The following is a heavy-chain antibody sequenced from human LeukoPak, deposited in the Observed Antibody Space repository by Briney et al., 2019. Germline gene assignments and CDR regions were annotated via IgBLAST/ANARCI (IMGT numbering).Heavy chain of an antibody. Sequence: SETLSLTCTVSGGSISSYYWSWIRQPPGKGLEWIGYIYYSGSTNYYPSLKSRVTISVDTSKNQFSLKLSSVTAADTAVYYCARDQGWKDAFDIWGQGTMVTVSS. CDR2: IYYSGST. J-gene: IGHJ3*02. CDR3: ARDQGWKDAFDI. CDR1: GGSISSYY. V-gene: IGHV4-59*01. D-gene: IGHD1-1*01.